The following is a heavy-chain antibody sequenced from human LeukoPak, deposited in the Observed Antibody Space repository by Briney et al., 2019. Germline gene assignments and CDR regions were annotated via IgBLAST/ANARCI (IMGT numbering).Heavy chain of an antibody. J-gene: IGHJ6*02. CDR1: ADSISRSKW. Sequence: SETLSLTCAVSADSISRSKWWSWARQAPGKGLEWIGEIHHGGSTNYNPSLKVRLTISIDKAKNQFSLKMSSVTAADTAVYYCARSRDTTNYYGMDVWGQGTTVTVSS. V-gene: IGHV4-4*02. CDR2: IHHGGST. CDR3: ARSRDTTNYYGMDV. D-gene: IGHD1-26*01.